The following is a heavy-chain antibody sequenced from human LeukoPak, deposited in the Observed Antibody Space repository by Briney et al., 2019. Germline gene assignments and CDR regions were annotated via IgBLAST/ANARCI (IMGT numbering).Heavy chain of an antibody. CDR1: GGSFSGYY. J-gene: IGHJ4*02. Sequence: PSETLSLTCAVYGGSFSGYYWSWIRQPPGKGLEWIGEINHSGSTNYNPSLKSRVTISVDTSKNQFSLKLSSVTAADTAVYYCARRYYDSSGYYFDYWGQGTLVTVSS. D-gene: IGHD3-22*01. CDR3: ARRYYDSSGYYFDY. CDR2: INHSGST. V-gene: IGHV4-34*01.